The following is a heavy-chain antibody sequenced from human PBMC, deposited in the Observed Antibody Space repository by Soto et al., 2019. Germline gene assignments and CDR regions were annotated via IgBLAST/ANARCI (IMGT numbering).Heavy chain of an antibody. V-gene: IGHV3-53*01. CDR2: IYSGGST. Sequence: EVQLVESGGGLIQPGGSLRLSCAASGFTVSSNYMSWVRQAPGKGLEWVSVIYSGGSTYYADSVKGRFTISRDNSKNTLYLQMNSLRAEDTAVYYCASDDRYGDYGEYYYYGMDVWGQGTTVTVSS. CDR1: GFTVSSNY. J-gene: IGHJ6*02. D-gene: IGHD4-17*01. CDR3: ASDDRYGDYGEYYYYGMDV.